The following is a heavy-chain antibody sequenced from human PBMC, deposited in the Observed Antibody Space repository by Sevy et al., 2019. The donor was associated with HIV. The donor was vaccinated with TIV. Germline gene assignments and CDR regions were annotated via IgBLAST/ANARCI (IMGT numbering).Heavy chain of an antibody. CDR3: ARHDYGDYNAFDI. V-gene: IGHV4-30-2*01. CDR2: IYHSGST. D-gene: IGHD4-17*01. CDR1: GGPISSGGYS. J-gene: IGHJ3*02. Sequence: SDTLSLTCAVSGGPISSGGYSWSWIRQPPGKGLEWIGYIYHSGSTYYNPSLKSRVTISVDRSKNQFSLKLSSVTAADTAVYYCARHDYGDYNAFDIWGQGTMVTVS.